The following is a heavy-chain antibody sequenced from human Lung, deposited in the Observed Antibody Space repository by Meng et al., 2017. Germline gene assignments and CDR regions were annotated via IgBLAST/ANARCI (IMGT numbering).Heavy chain of an antibody. Sequence: GESLKISCAASGFTFSSYEMNWVRQAPGKGLEWVSYISSSGSTIYYADSVKGRFTISRDNAKNSLYLQMNSLRAEDTAVYYCARFRGYSYGYFFNYYYYGMDVWGRETRVTAP. CDR1: GFTFSSYE. J-gene: IGHJ6*02. D-gene: IGHD5-18*01. CDR3: ARFRGYSYGYFFNYYYYGMDV. V-gene: IGHV3-48*03. CDR2: ISSSGSTI.